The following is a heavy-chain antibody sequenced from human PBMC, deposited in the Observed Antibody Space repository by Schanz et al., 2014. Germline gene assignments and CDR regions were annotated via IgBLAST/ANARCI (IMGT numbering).Heavy chain of an antibody. CDR2: INPNSGDT. CDR1: GYTTFTDYY. V-gene: IGHV1-2*04. D-gene: IGHD6-19*01. J-gene: IGHJ2*01. CDR3: ARLSVAGRPHVNYWYFDL. Sequence: QVQLVQSGAEVKKPGASVKVSCKASGYTTFTDYYIHWVRQAPGQGLEWMGWINPNSGDTNYAQKFQGWVTMTRDTSISTAYMDVSRLKSDDTAVYYCARLSVAGRPHVNYWYFDLWGRGTLVTVSS.